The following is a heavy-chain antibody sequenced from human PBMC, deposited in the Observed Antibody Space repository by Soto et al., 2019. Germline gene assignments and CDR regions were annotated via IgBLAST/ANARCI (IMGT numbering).Heavy chain of an antibody. V-gene: IGHV4-61*01. CDR2: AYYRGGT. J-gene: IGHJ4*02. Sequence: QVQLQESGPGLVKPSETLSLTCTVSGLSVTSDSYWSWIRQAPGKGLEWIGYAYYRGGTRYNPSLTCSLTCSVDISNNQVSLSLSSVTPTDTAVYYCARDLGQGNTPAHNYFDFWGQGSLVTVSS. D-gene: IGHD3-16*01. CDR3: ARDLGQGNTPAHNYFDF. CDR1: GLSVTSDSY.